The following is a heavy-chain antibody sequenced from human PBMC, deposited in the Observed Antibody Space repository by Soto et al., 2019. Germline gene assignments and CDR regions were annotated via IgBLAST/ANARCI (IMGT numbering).Heavy chain of an antibody. D-gene: IGHD1-26*01. CDR2: IIPIFGTA. Sequence: QVQLVQSGAEVKKPGSSVKVSCKASGGTFSSYAISWVRQAPGQGLEWMGGIIPIFGTANYAQKFQGRVKITADESTSTAYMELSSLRSEDTAVYYCASQNPRYSGSYMYYYYGMDVWGQGTTVTVSS. CDR3: ASQNPRYSGSYMYYYYGMDV. CDR1: GGTFSSYA. V-gene: IGHV1-69*01. J-gene: IGHJ6*02.